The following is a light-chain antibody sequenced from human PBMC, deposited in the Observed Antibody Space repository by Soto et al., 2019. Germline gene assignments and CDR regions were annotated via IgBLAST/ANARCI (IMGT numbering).Light chain of an antibody. V-gene: IGKV3-15*01. J-gene: IGKJ1*01. CDR1: QSVSNN. CDR2: GAS. Sequence: EIVMTQSPATLSVSPGERATLSCRASQSVSNNLAWYQQKPGQPPRLLIYGASTRATGIPARFSGSGSGTEFTLTISSLQSEDFAVYYCQQYNEWRTFGQGTKVEVK. CDR3: QQYNEWRT.